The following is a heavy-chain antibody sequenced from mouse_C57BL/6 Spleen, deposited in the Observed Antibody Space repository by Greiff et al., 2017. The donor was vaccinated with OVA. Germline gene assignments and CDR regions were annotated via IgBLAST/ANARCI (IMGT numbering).Heavy chain of an antibody. CDR3: ARTATTVGAAWFAY. CDR2: IDPSDSYT. CDR1: GYTFTSYW. J-gene: IGHJ3*01. V-gene: IGHV1-59*01. Sequence: QVQLQQPGAELVRPGTSVKLSCKASGYTFTSYWMHWVKQRPGQGLEWIGVIDPSDSYTNYNQKFKGKATLTVDTSSSTAYMQLSSLTSEDAAVYYGARTATTVGAAWFAYWGQGTLVTVSA. D-gene: IGHD1-1*01.